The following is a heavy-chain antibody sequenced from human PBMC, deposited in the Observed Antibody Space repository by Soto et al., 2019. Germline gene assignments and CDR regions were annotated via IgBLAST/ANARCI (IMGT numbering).Heavy chain of an antibody. Sequence: GGSLRLSCAASGFTFSSYGMHWVRQAPGKGLEWVAVISYDGSNKYYADSVKGRFTISRDNSKNTLYLQMNSLRAEDTAVYYCARGIPMIVVVEGDAPDKYYLDSWGQRTLVTVSS. CDR2: ISYDGSNK. CDR1: GFTFSSYG. D-gene: IGHD3-22*01. CDR3: ARGIPMIVVVEGDAPDKYYLDS. J-gene: IGHJ4*02. V-gene: IGHV3-30*03.